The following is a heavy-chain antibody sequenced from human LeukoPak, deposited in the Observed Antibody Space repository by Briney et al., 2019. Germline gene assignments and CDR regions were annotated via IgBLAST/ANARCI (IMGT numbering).Heavy chain of an antibody. V-gene: IGHV3-23*01. J-gene: IGHJ4*02. CDR3: ARSRQFYYDSSGYSDY. Sequence: GGSLRLSCAASGFTFSSYAMSWVRQAPGKGLEWVSAISGSGGSTYYADSVKGRFTISRDNSKNTLYLQMNSLRAEDTAVYYCARSRQFYYDSSGYSDYWGLGTLVTVSS. D-gene: IGHD3-22*01. CDR1: GFTFSSYA. CDR2: ISGSGGST.